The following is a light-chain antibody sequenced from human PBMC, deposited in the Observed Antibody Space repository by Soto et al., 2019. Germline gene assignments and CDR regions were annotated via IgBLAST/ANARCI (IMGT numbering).Light chain of an antibody. Sequence: DIVMTQSPDSLAVSLGERATINCKSSQSVLFTSNNKKYLAWYQQKPGQPPKLLISWASTRESGVPDRFSGSGSGTDFTLTISSLQAEDVAVYYCQQYYSIPWTFGQGTKVEIK. V-gene: IGKV4-1*01. CDR2: WAS. CDR1: QSVLFTSNNKKY. CDR3: QQYYSIPWT. J-gene: IGKJ1*01.